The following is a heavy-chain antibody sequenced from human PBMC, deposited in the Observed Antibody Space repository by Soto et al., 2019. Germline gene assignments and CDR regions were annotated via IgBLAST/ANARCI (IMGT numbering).Heavy chain of an antibody. CDR2: INDSGST. V-gene: IGHV4-34*01. J-gene: IGHJ6*03. Sequence: QVQLQQWGAGLLKPSETLSLTCAVYGGSFSGYYWSWIRQTPGKGLEWIGEINDSGSTNNNPSLKSRVTILVDTPKNQFSRKLSSVTAADTAVYYCARGLLLSFGELSRRGGYYYYMDVWGKGTTVTVSS. D-gene: IGHD3-10*01. CDR3: ARGLLLSFGELSRRGGYYYYMDV. CDR1: GGSFSGYY.